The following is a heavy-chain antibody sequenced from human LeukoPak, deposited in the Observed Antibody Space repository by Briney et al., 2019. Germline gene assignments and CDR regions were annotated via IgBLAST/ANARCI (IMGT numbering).Heavy chain of an antibody. CDR3: TLYNY. CDR1: GYTFTGYF. J-gene: IGHJ4*02. CDR2: INPDKGYT. Sequence: ASVKVSCKASGYTFTGYFMHWVRQAPGQRLEWLGCINPDKGYTTYSQEFQGRVTITRDTSASTAYMELSSLRSEDLAVYYCTLYNYWGQGTLVTVSS. D-gene: IGHD2-2*02. V-gene: IGHV1-3*03.